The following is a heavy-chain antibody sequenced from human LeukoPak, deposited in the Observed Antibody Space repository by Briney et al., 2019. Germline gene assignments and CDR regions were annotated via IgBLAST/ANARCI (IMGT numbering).Heavy chain of an antibody. V-gene: IGHV1-46*01. J-gene: IGHJ4*02. D-gene: IGHD3-22*01. CDR3: ARVDYYDSRVDY. Sequence: ASVKVSCKASGYTFTSYYMHWVRQAPGQGLEWMGIINPSGGSTSYAQKFQGRVTITADKSTSTAYMELSSLRSEDTAVYYCARVDYYDSRVDYWGQGTLVTVSS. CDR2: INPSGGST. CDR1: GYTFTSYY.